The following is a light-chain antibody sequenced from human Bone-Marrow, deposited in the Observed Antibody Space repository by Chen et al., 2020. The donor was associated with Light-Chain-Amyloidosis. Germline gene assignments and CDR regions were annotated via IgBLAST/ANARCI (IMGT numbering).Light chain of an antibody. Sequence: SYELTQQPSVSVSPGLSARITCSGDDLPKKYAYWDQQKPGKAPVLVIDRDTERPPGISERCSGSSAGTTSTLIISGVQAEGEADYHCQSADSSGTYEVRFGGGTKLPVL. CDR3: QSADSSGTYEVR. V-gene: IGLV3-25*03. J-gene: IGLJ2*01. CDR1: DLPKKY. CDR2: RDT.